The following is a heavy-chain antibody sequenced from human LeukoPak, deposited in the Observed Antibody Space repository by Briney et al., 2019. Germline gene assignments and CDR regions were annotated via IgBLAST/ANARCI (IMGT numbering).Heavy chain of an antibody. CDR3: AKGQWLVQG. Sequence: PGGSLRLSCAAPGFTFNNYAMNWVRQAPGKGLEWVSSISGGGETTYYADSAKGRFTISRDNSQNTLYPQMNSLRAEDTAVYYCAKGQWLVQGWGQGTLVTVSS. CDR1: GFTFNNYA. J-gene: IGHJ4*02. V-gene: IGHV3-23*01. CDR2: ISGGGETT. D-gene: IGHD6-19*01.